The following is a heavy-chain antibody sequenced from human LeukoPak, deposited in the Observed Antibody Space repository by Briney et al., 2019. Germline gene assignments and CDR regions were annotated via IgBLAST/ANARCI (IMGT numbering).Heavy chain of an antibody. J-gene: IGHJ6*03. Sequence: SETLSLTCTVSGGSISSYYWSWIRQPPGKGLEWIGYIYYSGSTNYNPSLKSRITISVDTSKNQFSLKLSSVTAADTAVYYCARDPAYDSSGYSYYYYMDVWGKGTTVTVSS. CDR3: ARDPAYDSSGYSYYYYMDV. CDR1: GGSISSYY. D-gene: IGHD3-22*01. V-gene: IGHV4-59*01. CDR2: IYYSGST.